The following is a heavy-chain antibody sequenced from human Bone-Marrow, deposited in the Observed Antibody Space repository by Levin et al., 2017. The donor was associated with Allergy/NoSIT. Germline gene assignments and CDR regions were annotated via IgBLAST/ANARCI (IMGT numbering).Heavy chain of an antibody. CDR3: AKDGILGGYFDY. CDR1: GFTFSSYA. Sequence: GGSLRLSCAASGFTFSSYAMNWVRQAPGKGLEWVSAISGSGGSTYYADSVKGRFTISRDNSKNTLYLQMNSLRAEDTAVYYCAKDGILGGYFDYWGQGTLVTVSS. J-gene: IGHJ4*02. D-gene: IGHD1-14*01. V-gene: IGHV3-23*01. CDR2: ISGSGGST.